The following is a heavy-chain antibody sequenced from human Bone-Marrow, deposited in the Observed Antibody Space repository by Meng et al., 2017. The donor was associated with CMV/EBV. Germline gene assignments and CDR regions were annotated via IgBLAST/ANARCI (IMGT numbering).Heavy chain of an antibody. CDR2: IYHSGST. CDR1: GYSVSSYYY. CDR3: ARDWWLAAAGTAWFDP. V-gene: IGHV4-38-2*02. Sequence: SETLSLTCTVSGYSVSSYYYWGWIRQPPGKGLEWIGNIYHSGSTYYNPSLKSRVTISIDTSKNQFSLKLSSVTAADTAVYYCARDWWLAAAGTAWFDPWGQGTLVTVSS. D-gene: IGHD6-13*01. J-gene: IGHJ5*02.